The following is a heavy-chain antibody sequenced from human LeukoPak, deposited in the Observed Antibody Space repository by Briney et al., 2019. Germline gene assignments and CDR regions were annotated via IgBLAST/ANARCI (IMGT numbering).Heavy chain of an antibody. J-gene: IGHJ6*03. CDR2: VAYDGGNT. Sequence: GGSLRLSCAASGFTFSSYWMTWVRQAPGKGLEWVAIVAYDGGNTDYADSVKGRFTISRDNSKNTLYLQMNSLRPDDTAVYYCARYSGTYQIFYYYMDVWGKGTTVTVSS. CDR1: GFTFSSYW. CDR3: ARYSGTYQIFYYYMDV. D-gene: IGHD1-26*01. V-gene: IGHV3-30*03.